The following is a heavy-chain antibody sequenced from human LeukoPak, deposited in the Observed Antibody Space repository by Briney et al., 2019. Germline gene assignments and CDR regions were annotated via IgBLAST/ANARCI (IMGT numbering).Heavy chain of an antibody. Sequence: GGSLRLSCAASGFTFSSYGMHWVRQASGKGLEWVAFIRYDGSNKYYADSVKGRFTISRDNSKNTLYLKMNSLRAEDTAVYYCAKDHCSVTNCLAGSDYWGQGTLVTVSS. D-gene: IGHD2-2*01. V-gene: IGHV3-30*02. CDR2: IRYDGSNK. CDR1: GFTFSSYG. CDR3: AKDHCSVTNCLAGSDY. J-gene: IGHJ4*02.